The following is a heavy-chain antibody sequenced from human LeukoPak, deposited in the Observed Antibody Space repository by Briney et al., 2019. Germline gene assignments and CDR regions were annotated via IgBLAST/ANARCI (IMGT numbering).Heavy chain of an antibody. V-gene: IGHV4-59*01. D-gene: IGHD3-3*01. J-gene: IGHJ5*02. CDR1: GGSISNYY. CDR3: ARDRITIFGMVHDP. Sequence: SETLSLTCSVSGGSISNYYWSWIRQPPGKGLEWIGSMYYSGSTNYNPSLKSRATISEDTSKKQFSLKLSSVTAADTAIYFCARDRITIFGMVHDPWGQGILVTVSS. CDR2: MYYSGST.